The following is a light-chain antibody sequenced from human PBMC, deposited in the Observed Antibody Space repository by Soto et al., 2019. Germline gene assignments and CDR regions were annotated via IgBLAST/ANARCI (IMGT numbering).Light chain of an antibody. V-gene: IGKV1-5*01. CDR2: DAS. CDR3: QQYNSYRGYT. J-gene: IGKJ2*01. CDR1: QSISSW. Sequence: DIQMTQSPSTLSASVGDRVTITCRASQSISSWLAWYQQKPGKAPKLLIYDASSLESGVPSRFSGSGSGTEFNLTISSLQPDDFATYYCQQYNSYRGYTFGQGTKLEIK.